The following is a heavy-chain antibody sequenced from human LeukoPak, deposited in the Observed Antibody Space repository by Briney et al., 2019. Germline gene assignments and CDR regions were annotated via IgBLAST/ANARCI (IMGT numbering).Heavy chain of an antibody. Sequence: ASVKVSCKASGYAFTTYNINWVRQAPGQGLEWMGWINPNSGGTNYAQKFQGRVTMTRDTSISTAYMELSRLRSDDTAVYYCARVIAARPGAFDIWGQGTMVTVSS. CDR3: ARVIAARPGAFDI. CDR2: INPNSGGT. D-gene: IGHD6-6*01. CDR1: GYAFTTYN. J-gene: IGHJ3*02. V-gene: IGHV1-2*02.